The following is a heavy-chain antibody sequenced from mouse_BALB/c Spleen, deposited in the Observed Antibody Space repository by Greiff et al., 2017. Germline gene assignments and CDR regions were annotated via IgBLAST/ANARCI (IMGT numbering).Heavy chain of an antibody. J-gene: IGHJ4*01. V-gene: IGHV1S81*02. Sequence: VQLQQPGAELVKPGASVKLSCKASGYTFTSYWMHWVNQRPGQGLEWIGEINPSNGRTNYNEKFKSKATLTVDKSSSTAYMQLSSLTSEDSAVYYCATWYGYVAMDYWGQGTSVTVSS. D-gene: IGHD2-2*01. CDR3: ATWYGYVAMDY. CDR2: INPSNGRT. CDR1: GYTFTSYW.